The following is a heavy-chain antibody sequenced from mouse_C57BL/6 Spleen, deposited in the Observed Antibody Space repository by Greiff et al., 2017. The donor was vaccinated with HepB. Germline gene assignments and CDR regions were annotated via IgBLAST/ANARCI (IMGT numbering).Heavy chain of an antibody. CDR2: IDPSDSET. J-gene: IGHJ3*01. V-gene: IGHV1-52*01. D-gene: IGHD1-1*01. Sequence: QVHVKQPGAELVRPGSSVKLSCKASGYTFTSYWMHWVKQRPIQGLEWIGNIDPSDSETHYNQKFKDKATLTVDKSSSTAYMQLSSLTSEDSAVYYCARVGDYYGSSPAWFAYWGQGTLVTVSA. CDR3: ARVGDYYGSSPAWFAY. CDR1: GYTFTSYW.